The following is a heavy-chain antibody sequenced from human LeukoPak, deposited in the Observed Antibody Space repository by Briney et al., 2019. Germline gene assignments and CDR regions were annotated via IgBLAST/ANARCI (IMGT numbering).Heavy chain of an antibody. CDR2: ISAYNGNT. V-gene: IGHV1-18*01. J-gene: IGHJ3*02. CDR3: ARVPMVWHISELEWLSITQGPDAFDI. D-gene: IGHD3-3*01. Sequence: GASVKVSCKASGYTFTKYGLSWVRQAPGQGLEWMGWISAYNGNTYYAQKFQGRVTMTTDTSTGTAYMEMRSLRSDDTAVYYCARVPMVWHISELEWLSITQGPDAFDIWGQGTMVTVSS. CDR1: GYTFTKYG.